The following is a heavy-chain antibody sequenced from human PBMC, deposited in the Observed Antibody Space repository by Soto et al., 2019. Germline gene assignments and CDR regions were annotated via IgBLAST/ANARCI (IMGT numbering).Heavy chain of an antibody. V-gene: IGHV3-30-3*01. CDR2: ISYDGSNK. CDR3: ARETDSSGYYYAY. D-gene: IGHD3-22*01. J-gene: IGHJ4*02. Sequence: QVQLVESGGGVVQPGRSLRLSCAASGFTFSSYAMHWVRQAPGKGLEWVAVISYDGSNKYYADSVKGRFTISRDNSKNTLYLQMNSRRAEDTAVYYCARETDSSGYYYAYWGQGTLVTVSS. CDR1: GFTFSSYA.